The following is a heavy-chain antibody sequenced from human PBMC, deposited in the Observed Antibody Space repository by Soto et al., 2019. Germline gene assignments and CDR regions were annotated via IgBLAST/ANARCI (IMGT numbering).Heavy chain of an antibody. CDR2: IKSKNDGGTA. CDR3: STGREDLLH. Sequence: EVQLVESGGGLVKPGGSLRLSCAASGFPYSYVWMNWVRQTPGRGLEWVGRIKSKNDGGTADIAAPVKGRFIISRDDSINTVYLQMNSLKTEDTAVYYCSTGREDLLHWGQGTLVTVSS. V-gene: IGHV3-15*07. CDR1: GFPYSYVW. D-gene: IGHD1-26*01. J-gene: IGHJ4*02.